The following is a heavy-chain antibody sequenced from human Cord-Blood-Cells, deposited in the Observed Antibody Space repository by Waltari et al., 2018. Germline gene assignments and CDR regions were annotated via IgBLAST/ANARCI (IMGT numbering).Heavy chain of an antibody. CDR2: IYGGGST. J-gene: IGHJ6*03. CDR1: GFTVSSNY. Sequence: EVQLVESGGGLVQPGGSLRLSCAASGFTVSSNYMSWVRQAPGKGLGGVEVIYGGGSTYDADSVKGRFTSSRHNSKNTLYLQMNSLGAEDTAVYYCARDGSHYMDVWGKGTTVTVSS. V-gene: IGHV3-53*04. CDR3: ARDGSHYMDV.